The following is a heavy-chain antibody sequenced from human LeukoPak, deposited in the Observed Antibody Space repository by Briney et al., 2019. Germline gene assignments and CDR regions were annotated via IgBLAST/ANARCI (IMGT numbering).Heavy chain of an antibody. J-gene: IGHJ4*02. CDR1: GFTFSSYA. CDR3: ARDEGYSSSPSGVFAY. V-gene: IGHV3-30-3*01. D-gene: IGHD6-13*01. CDR2: ISYDGSNK. Sequence: GRSLRLSCAASGFTFSSYAMHWVRQAPGKGLEWVAVISYDGSNKYYADSVKGRFTISRDNSKNTLYLQMNSLRADDTAVYYCARDEGYSSSPSGVFAYWGQGTLVTVSS.